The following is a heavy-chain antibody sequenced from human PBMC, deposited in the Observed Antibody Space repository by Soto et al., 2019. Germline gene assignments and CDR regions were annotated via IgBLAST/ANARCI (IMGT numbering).Heavy chain of an antibody. CDR2: IIPIFGTA. J-gene: IGHJ4*01. V-gene: IGHV1-69*13. Sequence: SVKVSCKASGGTFSSYAISWVRQAPGQGLEWMGGIIPIFGTANYAQKFQGRVTITADESTSTAYMELSSLRSEDTAVYYCASHIPGIAAASFSLMGSLDYWG. D-gene: IGHD6-13*01. CDR3: ASHIPGIAAASFSLMGSLDY. CDR1: GGTFSSYA.